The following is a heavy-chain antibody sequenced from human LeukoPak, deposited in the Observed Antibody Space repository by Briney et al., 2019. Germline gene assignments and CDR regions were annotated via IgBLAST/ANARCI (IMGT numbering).Heavy chain of an antibody. D-gene: IGHD2-15*01. CDR3: AGVGSDSGGVVYGMDV. CDR1: GFTFSSYD. CDR2: IGTAGDT. Sequence: PGGSLRLSCAASGFTFSSYDMHWVRQATGKGLEWVSAIGTAGDTYYPGSVKGRFTISRENAKNSLYLQMNSLRAGDTAVYYCAGVGSDSGGVVYGMDVWGQGTTVTVSS. J-gene: IGHJ6*02. V-gene: IGHV3-13*01.